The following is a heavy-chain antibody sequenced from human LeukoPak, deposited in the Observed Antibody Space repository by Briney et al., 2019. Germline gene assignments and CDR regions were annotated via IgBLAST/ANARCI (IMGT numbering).Heavy chain of an antibody. CDR2: IDPSDSYY. Sequence: GESLKISCKGSGDSFTSYSISWVRQMPGKGLEWMGRIDPSDSYYNYSPSFQGDVTISADKSISTACLQGSSLQASDTDMYYCAARSGPDAFDIWGQGTMVTVSS. J-gene: IGHJ3*02. D-gene: IGHD2-15*01. V-gene: IGHV5-10-1*01. CDR1: GDSFTSYS. CDR3: AARSGPDAFDI.